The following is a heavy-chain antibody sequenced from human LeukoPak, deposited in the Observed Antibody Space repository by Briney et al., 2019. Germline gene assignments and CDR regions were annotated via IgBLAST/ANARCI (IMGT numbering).Heavy chain of an antibody. V-gene: IGHV3-30*14. CDR3: ARDGGVVTAMAVGYGMDV. Sequence: GGSLRLSCAVSGFTFSSYAMHWVRQAPGKGLEWVAVISYDGSNKYYADSVKGRFTISRDNSKNTLYLQMNSLRAEDTAVYYCARDGGVVTAMAVGYGMDVWGQGTTVTASS. J-gene: IGHJ6*02. CDR2: ISYDGSNK. D-gene: IGHD2-21*02. CDR1: GFTFSSYA.